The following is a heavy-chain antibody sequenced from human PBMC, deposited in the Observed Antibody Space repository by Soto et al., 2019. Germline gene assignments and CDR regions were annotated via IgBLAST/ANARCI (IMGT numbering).Heavy chain of an antibody. CDR2: INHSGST. V-gene: IGHV4-34*01. J-gene: IGHJ6*03. CDR3: ARNLYYYYFYYMDV. CDR1: GGSFSGYY. Sequence: SETLSLTCAVYGGSFSGYYWSWIRQPPGKGLEWIGEINHSGSTNYNPSLKSRVTISVDTSKNQFSLKLSSVTAADTAVYYCARNLYYYYFYYMDVWGKGTTVTVSS.